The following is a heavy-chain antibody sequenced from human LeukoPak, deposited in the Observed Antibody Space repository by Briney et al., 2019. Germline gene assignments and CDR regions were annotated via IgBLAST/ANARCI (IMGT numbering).Heavy chain of an antibody. V-gene: IGHV3-21*01. CDR2: ISSSSSYI. J-gene: IGHJ4*02. CDR1: GFTFSSYA. CDR3: ARVSPPFSFDY. Sequence: PGGSLRLSCAASGFTFSSYAMSWVRQAPGKGLEWVSSISSSSSYIYYADSVKGRFTISRDNAKNSLYLQMNSLRAEDTAVYYCARVSPPFSFDYWGQGTLVTVSS.